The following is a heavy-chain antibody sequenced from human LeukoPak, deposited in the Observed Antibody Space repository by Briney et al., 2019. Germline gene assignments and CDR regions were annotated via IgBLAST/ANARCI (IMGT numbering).Heavy chain of an antibody. Sequence: PSETLSLTCTVSGGSIRSSYYYWGWIRQPPGKGLEWIGSIYDSGSTYYNPSLKSRVTISVDTSKNQFSLKLSSVTAADTAVYYCARRLVGATPFDYWGQGTLVTVSS. J-gene: IGHJ4*02. CDR2: IYDSGST. CDR3: ARRLVGATPFDY. CDR1: GGSIRSSYYY. D-gene: IGHD1-26*01. V-gene: IGHV4-39*01.